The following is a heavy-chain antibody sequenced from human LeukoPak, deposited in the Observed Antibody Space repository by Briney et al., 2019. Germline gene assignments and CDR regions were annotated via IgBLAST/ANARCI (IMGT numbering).Heavy chain of an antibody. CDR1: GGSISSYY. D-gene: IGHD5-24*01. CDR3: ARDIASFFGYNSWGFFDY. V-gene: IGHV4-59*01. CDR2: IYYSGST. J-gene: IGHJ4*02. Sequence: SETLSLTCTVPGGSISSYYWSWIRQPPGKGLEWIGYIYYSGSTNYNPSLKSRVTISVDTSKNQFSLKLSSVTAADTAVYYCARDIASFFGYNSWGFFDYWGQGTLVTVSS.